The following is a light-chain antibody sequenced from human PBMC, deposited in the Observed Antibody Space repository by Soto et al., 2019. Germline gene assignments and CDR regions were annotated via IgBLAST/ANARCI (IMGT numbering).Light chain of an antibody. J-gene: IGKJ3*01. CDR2: GAS. V-gene: IGKV3-20*01. CDR3: QPPGNSPFP. Sequence: EVVLTQSPGTLSLSPGERATLSCRASQSVTSSYLAWYQQKPGQAPRLLIYGASTRATGIPDRFSGSGSGTEFTLTLSRLEAEDFAVYYCQPPGNSPFPFGPGTKVDIK. CDR1: QSVTSSY.